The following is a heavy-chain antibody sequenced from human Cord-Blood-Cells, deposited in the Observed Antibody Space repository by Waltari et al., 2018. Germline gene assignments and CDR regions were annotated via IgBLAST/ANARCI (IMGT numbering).Heavy chain of an antibody. CDR2: INHSGST. J-gene: IGHJ4*02. V-gene: IGHV4-34*01. CDR1: GGSFSGYY. Sequence: QVQLQQWGAGLLKPSETLSLTCAVYGGSFSGYYWSWIRQPPGKGLEWIGEINHSGSTTYNPSLKIRVTISVDTSKNQFSLKLSSVTAADTAVYYCARMVSVRGVIFDYWGQGTLVTVSS. CDR3: ARMVSVRGVIFDY. D-gene: IGHD3-10*01.